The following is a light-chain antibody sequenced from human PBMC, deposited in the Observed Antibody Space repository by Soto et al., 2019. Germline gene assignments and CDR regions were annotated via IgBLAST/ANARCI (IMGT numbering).Light chain of an antibody. V-gene: IGKV1D-13*01. CDR1: QGISSA. CDR2: AAS. CDR3: QQFDDYPFT. Sequence: AIQLTQSPSSLSASVGDSVTITCRASQGISSALAWYQQTPGRGPKLLIYAASILESGVPSRFSGSRSGTDFTLTVSSFQSEDFATYYFQQFDDYPFTFGPGTKVDIK. J-gene: IGKJ3*01.